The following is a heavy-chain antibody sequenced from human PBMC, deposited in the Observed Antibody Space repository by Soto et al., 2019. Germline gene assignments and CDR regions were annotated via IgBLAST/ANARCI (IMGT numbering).Heavy chain of an antibody. J-gene: IGHJ4*02. D-gene: IGHD2-15*01. Sequence: KVSCKASGYTFTGYYMHWVRQAPGQGLEWMGWINPNSGGTNYAQKFQGRVTMTRDTSISTAYMELSRLRSDDTAVYYCARVNVVVVAATREYYFDYWGQGTLVTVSS. CDR3: ARVNVVVVAATREYYFDY. CDR2: INPNSGGT. V-gene: IGHV1-2*02. CDR1: GYTFTGYY.